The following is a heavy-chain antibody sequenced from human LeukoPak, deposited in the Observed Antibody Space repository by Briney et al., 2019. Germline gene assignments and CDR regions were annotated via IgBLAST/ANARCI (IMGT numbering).Heavy chain of an antibody. Sequence: SETLSLTCAVYGGSFSGYYWSWIRRPPGKGLEWIGEINHSGSTNYNPSLKSRVTISVDTSKNQFSLKLSSVTAADTAVYYCARAGYYDSSGYSLDYWGQGTLVTVSS. CDR3: ARAGYYDSSGYSLDY. J-gene: IGHJ4*02. V-gene: IGHV4-34*01. CDR2: INHSGST. D-gene: IGHD3-22*01. CDR1: GGSFSGYY.